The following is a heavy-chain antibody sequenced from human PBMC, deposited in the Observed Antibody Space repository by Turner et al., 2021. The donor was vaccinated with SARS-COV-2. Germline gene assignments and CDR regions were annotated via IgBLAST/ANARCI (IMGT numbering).Heavy chain of an antibody. Sequence: QVQLVESGGGVVQPGRSLRLSCAASGFTFSRYGMHWVRQAPGKGLEWVAGIWYDGSNKYYADSGKGRFTISRDKSKNTLYLQMNSLRAEDTAVYYCAKAGFGYSSGWGYFDYWGQGTLVTVSS. CDR3: AKAGFGYSSGWGYFDY. D-gene: IGHD6-19*01. CDR2: IWYDGSNK. CDR1: GFTFSRYG. V-gene: IGHV3-33*03. J-gene: IGHJ4*02.